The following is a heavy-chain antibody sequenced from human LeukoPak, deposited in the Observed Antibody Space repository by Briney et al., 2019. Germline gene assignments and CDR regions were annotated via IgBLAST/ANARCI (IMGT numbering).Heavy chain of an antibody. CDR2: ISYDGSNK. V-gene: IGHV3-30*03. J-gene: IGHJ3*02. D-gene: IGHD4-23*01. Sequence: PGGSLRLSCAASGLTFSSYGMHWVRQAPGKGLEWVAVISYDGSNKYYADSVKGRFTISRDNSKNTLYLQMNSLRAEDTAVYYCARALGTTVVSAFPDAFDIWGQGTMVTVSS. CDR1: GLTFSSYG. CDR3: ARALGTTVVSAFPDAFDI.